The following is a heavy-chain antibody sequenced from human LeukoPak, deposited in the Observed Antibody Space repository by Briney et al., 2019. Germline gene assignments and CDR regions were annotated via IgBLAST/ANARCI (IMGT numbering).Heavy chain of an antibody. CDR3: ARSLPYLYYFDY. J-gene: IGHJ4*02. V-gene: IGHV1-2*02. CDR2: INPNSGGT. CDR1: GYTFTGYY. Sequence: ASVNVSCKASGYTFTGYYMHWVRQAPGQGLEWMGWINPNSGGTNYAQKFQGRVTMTRDTSISTAYMELSRLRSDDTAVYYCARSLPYLYYFDYWGQGTLVAVSS. D-gene: IGHD2/OR15-2a*01.